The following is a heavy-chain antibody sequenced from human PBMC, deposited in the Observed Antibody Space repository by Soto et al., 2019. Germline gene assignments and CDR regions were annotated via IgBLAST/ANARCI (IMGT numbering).Heavy chain of an antibody. J-gene: IGHJ5*02. D-gene: IGHD1-1*01. CDR3: ARNLNGGSYHWKNWFDP. V-gene: IGHV1-69*13. CDR1: ERTFSSYA. CDR2: IIPIFGTT. Sequence: GASVKVSCKSSERTFSSYAISWVRQAPGKGLEWMGDIIPIFGTTNYALKFQGRVTITADESTSTAYMELSSLTSEDTAMYYCARNLNGGSYHWKNWFDPWGQGTQVTVSS.